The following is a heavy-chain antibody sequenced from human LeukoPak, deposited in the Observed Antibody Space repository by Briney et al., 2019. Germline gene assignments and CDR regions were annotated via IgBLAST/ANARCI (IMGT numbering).Heavy chain of an antibody. V-gene: IGHV1-18*01. D-gene: IGHD3-10*01. Sequence: ASVKVSCKASGYIFTTYGITWVRQAPGQGLEWMGWIDTYSGNTNYAQKVQGRVTMTTDTSTSTVYMELRSLRSDDTAVYYCARVHPSGSYHKYWGQGTLVTVSS. CDR1: GYIFTTYG. J-gene: IGHJ4*02. CDR3: ARVHPSGSYHKY. CDR2: IDTYSGNT.